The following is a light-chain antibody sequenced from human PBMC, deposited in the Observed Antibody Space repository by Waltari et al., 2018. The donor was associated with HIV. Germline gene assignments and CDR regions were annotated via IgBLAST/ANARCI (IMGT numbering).Light chain of an antibody. CDR2: DNR. J-gene: IGLJ3*02. CDR1: WGHIGSLNN. V-gene: IGLV1-40*01. CDR3: LAFDVGLGHGV. Sequence: LTQPASVSGAPGQKITISCTCHWGHIGSLNNVHLYQQPPGAAPKLLIYDNRHRPSGVPDRFSAARSGPSASLTIAGLQTEDEAEYCCLAFDVGLGHGVFVEGAMLTVL.